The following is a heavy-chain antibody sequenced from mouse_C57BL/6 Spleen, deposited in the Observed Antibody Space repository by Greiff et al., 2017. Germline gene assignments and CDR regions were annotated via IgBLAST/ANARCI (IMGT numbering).Heavy chain of an antibody. CDR3: ARWGPYDYDEGYAMDY. V-gene: IGHV1-42*01. CDR2: INPSTGGT. J-gene: IGHJ4*01. Sequence: EVQLQQSGPELVKPGASVKISCKASGYSFTGYYMNWVKQSPEKSLEWIGEINPSTGGTTYNQKFKAKATLTVDKSSSTAYMQLKSLTSEDSAVYYCARWGPYDYDEGYAMDYWGQGTSVTVSS. CDR1: GYSFTGYY. D-gene: IGHD2-4*01.